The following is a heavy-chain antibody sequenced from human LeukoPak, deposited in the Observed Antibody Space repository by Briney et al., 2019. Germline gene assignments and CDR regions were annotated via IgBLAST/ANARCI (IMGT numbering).Heavy chain of an antibody. CDR2: IYNDGST. J-gene: IGHJ4*02. CDR1: GFTVSTHY. Sequence: GSLRLSCVASGFTVSTHYMSWVRQAPGKGLEWVSIIYNDGSTFYADSVKGRFNISRDNSKNTIYLQMNSLRGEDTAVYYCARRLSPAYFFESTNYQEVYDYWGQGTLLTVSS. V-gene: IGHV3-53*01. CDR3: ARRLSPAYFFESTNYQEVYDY. D-gene: IGHD2-8*01.